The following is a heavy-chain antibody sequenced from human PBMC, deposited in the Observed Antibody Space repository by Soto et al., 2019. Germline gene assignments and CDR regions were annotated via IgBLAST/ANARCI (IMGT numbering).Heavy chain of an antibody. CDR2: ISSSSSTI. CDR1: GFTFSSYS. V-gene: IGHV3-48*01. Sequence: GGSLRLSCAASGFTFSSYSMNWVRQAPGKGLEWISYISSSSSTIYYADSVKGRFTISRDNAKNSLCLQMSSMRAEDTAVYYCARGLGYRAFDIWGQGTMVTVSS. J-gene: IGHJ3*02. D-gene: IGHD6-13*01. CDR3: ARGLGYRAFDI.